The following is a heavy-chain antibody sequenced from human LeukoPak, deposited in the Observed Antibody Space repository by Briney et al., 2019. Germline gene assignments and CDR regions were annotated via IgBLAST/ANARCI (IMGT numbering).Heavy chain of an antibody. CDR2: INPSGGST. D-gene: IGHD3-22*01. CDR1: GYTFTSYY. V-gene: IGHV1-46*01. J-gene: IGHJ4*02. CDR3: ARDRYYYDSSGRYRPTFDY. Sequence: ASVKVSCTASGYTFTSYYMHWVRQAPGQGLEWMGIINPSGGSTSYAQKFQGRVTMTRDTSTSTVYMELSSLRSEDTAVYYCARDRYYYDSSGRYRPTFDYWGQGTLVTVSS.